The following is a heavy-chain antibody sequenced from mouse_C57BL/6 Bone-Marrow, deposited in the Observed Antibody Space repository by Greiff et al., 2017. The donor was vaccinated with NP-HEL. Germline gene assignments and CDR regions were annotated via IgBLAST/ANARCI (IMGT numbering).Heavy chain of an antibody. D-gene: IGHD1-1*01. J-gene: IGHJ2*01. CDR1: GFTFSSYA. CDR3: ARDYYGSSSNYFDY. Sequence: EVQGVESGEGLVKPGGSLKLSCAASGFTFSSYAMSWVRQTPEKRLEWVAYISSGGDYIYYADTVKGRFTISRDNARNTLYLQMSSLKSEDTAMYYCARDYYGSSSNYFDYWGQGTALTVSA. CDR2: ISSGGDYI. V-gene: IGHV5S21*01.